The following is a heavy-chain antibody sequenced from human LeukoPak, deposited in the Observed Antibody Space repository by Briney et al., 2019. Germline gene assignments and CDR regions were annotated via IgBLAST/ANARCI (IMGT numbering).Heavy chain of an antibody. Sequence: ASVKVSCKASGYTFTGYYIHWVRQAPGQGLEWMGWINPNSGDTNYAQNFQGWVTMTRDTSISTAYMEVSRLRSDDTAVYYCARALGSGSFFLCGYWGQGTLVTVSS. CDR3: ARALGSGSFFLCGY. CDR1: GYTFTGYY. J-gene: IGHJ4*02. V-gene: IGHV1-2*04. CDR2: INPNSGDT. D-gene: IGHD3-10*01.